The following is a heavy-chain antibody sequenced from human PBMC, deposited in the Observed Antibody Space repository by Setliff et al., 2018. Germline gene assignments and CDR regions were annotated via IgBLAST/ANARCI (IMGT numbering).Heavy chain of an antibody. J-gene: IGHJ4*02. CDR1: GFSLSNARMA. CDR3: ARCITIFGVVIPNAFGY. D-gene: IGHD3-3*01. Sequence: SGPTLVNPTETLTLTCTVSGFSLSNARMAVAWIRQPPGKALEWLALIYWDDDKRYSPSLKSRLTITKDTSKNQVVLTMTNMDPVDTATYYCARCITIFGVVIPNAFGYWGQGTLVTVSS. V-gene: IGHV2-5*02. CDR2: IYWDDDK.